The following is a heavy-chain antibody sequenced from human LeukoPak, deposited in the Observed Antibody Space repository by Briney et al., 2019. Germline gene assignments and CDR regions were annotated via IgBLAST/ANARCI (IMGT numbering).Heavy chain of an antibody. Sequence: SVKVSCKASGGTFSSYAISWVRQAPGQGLEWMGGIIPIFGTANYAQKFQGRVTITADESTSTAYMELSSLRSEDTAVYYCARAPQQLDHRGDYWGQGTLVTVSS. J-gene: IGHJ4*02. V-gene: IGHV1-69*13. CDR3: ARAPQQLDHRGDY. CDR1: GGTFSSYA. D-gene: IGHD6-13*01. CDR2: IIPIFGTA.